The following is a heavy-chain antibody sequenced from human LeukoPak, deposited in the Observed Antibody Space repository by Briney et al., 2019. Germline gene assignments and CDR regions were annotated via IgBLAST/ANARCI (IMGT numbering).Heavy chain of an antibody. CDR2: VYYTGST. CDR1: GGSVNSGDYY. CDR3: ASEYYYGPGGDDYFDY. J-gene: IGHJ4*02. Sequence: SQTLSLTCTVSGGSVNSGDYYWSWIRQPPGKGLEWIGYVYYTGSTYYNPSLKSRVTISVDTSKNQFSLKLSSVTAADTAVYYCASEYYYGPGGDDYFDYWGQGTLVTVSS. D-gene: IGHD3-10*01. V-gene: IGHV4-30-4*01.